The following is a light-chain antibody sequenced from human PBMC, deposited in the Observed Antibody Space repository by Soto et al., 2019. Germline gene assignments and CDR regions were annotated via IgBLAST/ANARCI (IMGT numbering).Light chain of an antibody. J-gene: IGLJ1*01. Sequence: QSVLAQPRSVSGSPGQSVTISCTVPTIDVDSSNYVSWYQQHPGKAPKLMIYDVSERPSGVPDRFSGSKSGSTASLTISGLQAEDEADYYCCSYATTFYVFGSGTKAPS. V-gene: IGLV2-11*01. CDR1: TIDVDSSNY. CDR3: CSYATTFYV. CDR2: DVS.